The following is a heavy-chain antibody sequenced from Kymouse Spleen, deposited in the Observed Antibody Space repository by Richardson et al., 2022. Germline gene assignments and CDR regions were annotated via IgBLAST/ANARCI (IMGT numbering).Heavy chain of an antibody. Sequence: EVQLVESGGGLVQPGGSLRLSCAASGFTFSSYAMSWVRQAPGKGLEWVSAISGSGGSTYYADSVKGRFTISRDNSKNTLYLQMNSLRAEDTAVYYCAKDLGAVAGTVYYYYGMDVWGQGTTVTVSS. CDR1: GFTFSSYA. V-gene: IGHV3-23*04. J-gene: IGHJ6*02. CDR3: AKDLGAVAGTVYYYYGMDV. CDR2: ISGSGGST. D-gene: IGHD6-19*01.